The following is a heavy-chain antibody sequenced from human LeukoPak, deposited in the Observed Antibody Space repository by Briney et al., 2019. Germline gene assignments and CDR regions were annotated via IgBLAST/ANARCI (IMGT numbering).Heavy chain of an antibody. V-gene: IGHV3-21*01. Sequence: PGGTLRLSCAASGFTFSSYGMSWVRQAPGKGLEWVSSISSSSSYIYYADSVKGRFTISRDNAKNSLYLQMNSLRAEDTAVYYCAREYSSSRAFDYWGQGTLVTVSS. CDR1: GFTFSSYG. J-gene: IGHJ4*02. D-gene: IGHD6-6*01. CDR3: AREYSSSRAFDY. CDR2: ISSSSSYI.